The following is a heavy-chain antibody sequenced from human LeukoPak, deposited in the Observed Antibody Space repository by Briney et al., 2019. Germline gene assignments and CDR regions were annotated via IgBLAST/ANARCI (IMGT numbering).Heavy chain of an antibody. CDR3: AAAYCGGDCYSDNRYYFMDL. CDR1: GFSVTSNY. V-gene: IGHV3-53*01. D-gene: IGHD2-21*02. Sequence: PGGSLRLSCAASGFSVTSNYMSWVRQAPGKGLEWVSAMYPAGSTHHADSLKGRFTISRDNSKNTLNLQMNSLRVEDTAVYYCAAAYCGGDCYSDNRYYFMDLWGKGTTVTVSS. CDR2: MYPAGST. J-gene: IGHJ6*04.